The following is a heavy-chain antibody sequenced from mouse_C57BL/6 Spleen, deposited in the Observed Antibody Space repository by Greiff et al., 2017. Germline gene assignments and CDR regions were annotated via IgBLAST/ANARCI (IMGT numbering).Heavy chain of an antibody. Sequence: VQLKESGPGLVKPSQSLSLTCSVTGYSITSGYYWNWIRQFPGNKLEWMGYISYDGSNNYNPSLKNRISITRDTSKNQFFLKLNSVTTEDTATYYCARDGDYGDGYYFDYWGQGTTLTVSS. CDR1: GYSITSGYY. D-gene: IGHD2-4*01. CDR2: ISYDGSN. CDR3: ARDGDYGDGYYFDY. J-gene: IGHJ2*01. V-gene: IGHV3-6*01.